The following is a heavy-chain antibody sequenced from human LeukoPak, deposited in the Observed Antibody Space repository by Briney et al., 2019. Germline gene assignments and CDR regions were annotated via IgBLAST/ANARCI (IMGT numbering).Heavy chain of an antibody. V-gene: IGHV3-30*02. CDR3: ANGWELRSPLDY. Sequence: PGGSLRLSCAASGFTFSSYGMHWARQAPGKGLEWVAFIRYDGSNKYYADSEKGRFTISRDNSKNTLYLQMNSLRAEDTAVYYCANGWELRSPLDYWGQGTLVTVSS. CDR1: GFTFSSYG. CDR2: IRYDGSNK. D-gene: IGHD1-26*01. J-gene: IGHJ4*02.